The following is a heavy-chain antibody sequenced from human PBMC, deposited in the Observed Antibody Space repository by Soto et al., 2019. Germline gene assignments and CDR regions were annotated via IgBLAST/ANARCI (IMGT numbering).Heavy chain of an antibody. Sequence: ASVKVSCKASGSTFTSYGISWVRQAPGQGLEWMGWISAYNGNTNYAQKLQGRVTMTTDTSTSTAYMELRSLRSDDTAVYYCARVREGYCSSTSCYHAYYYYGMDVWGQGTTVTVS. J-gene: IGHJ6*02. V-gene: IGHV1-18*01. D-gene: IGHD2-2*01. CDR2: ISAYNGNT. CDR1: GSTFTSYG. CDR3: ARVREGYCSSTSCYHAYYYYGMDV.